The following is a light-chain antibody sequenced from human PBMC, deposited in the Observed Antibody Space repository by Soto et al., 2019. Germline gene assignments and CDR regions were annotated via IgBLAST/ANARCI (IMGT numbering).Light chain of an antibody. Sequence: SYELTQPPSVSVAPGQTARITCGGNNIGSKSVHWYQQKPGQAPVLVVYDDSDRPSGIPERFSGSNSGNTATLTISGLQADDEADYYCSSYRSGGNFVFGSGTKVTVL. V-gene: IGLV3-21*02. J-gene: IGLJ1*01. CDR3: SSYRSGGNFV. CDR2: DDS. CDR1: NIGSKS.